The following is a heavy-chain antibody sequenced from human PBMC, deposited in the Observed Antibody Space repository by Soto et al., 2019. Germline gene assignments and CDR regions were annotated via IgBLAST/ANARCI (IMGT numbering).Heavy chain of an antibody. CDR1: GGSISSSSCY. Sequence: SETKSLTCTVSGGSISSSSCYWGWIRKPPGKGLEWIGSLYYSGSTYYNPSLKSRVTISVDTSKNQFSLKLSSVTAADTAVYYCVGSGYSPFDYWGQGTLVTVSS. CDR3: VGSGYSPFDY. CDR2: LYYSGST. D-gene: IGHD3-22*01. J-gene: IGHJ4*02. V-gene: IGHV4-39*01.